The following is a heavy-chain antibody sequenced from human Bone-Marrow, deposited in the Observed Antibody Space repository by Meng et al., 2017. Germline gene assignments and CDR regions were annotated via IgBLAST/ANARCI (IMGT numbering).Heavy chain of an antibody. D-gene: IGHD6-19*01. Sequence: QVQLQESGPGLVKPSGTLSLTGGVSGASVSSGYWWTWVRQPPGKGLEWIGEFHHSGTTNYNPSLRSRVTISVDTSKNQFSLRLTSVTAADTAVYYCAASPGWWRIDSWGQGTLVTVSS. CDR1: GASVSSGYW. CDR2: FHHSGTT. J-gene: IGHJ4*02. V-gene: IGHV4-4*02. CDR3: AASPGWWRIDS.